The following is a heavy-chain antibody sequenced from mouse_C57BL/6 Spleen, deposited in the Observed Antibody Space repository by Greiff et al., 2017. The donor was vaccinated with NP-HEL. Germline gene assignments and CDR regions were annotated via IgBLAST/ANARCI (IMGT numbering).Heavy chain of an antibody. V-gene: IGHV1-19*01. D-gene: IGHD4-1*01. CDR2: INPYNGGT. Sequence: EVQLVESGPVLVKPGASVKMSCKASGYTFTDYYMNWVKQSHGKSLEWIGVINPYNGGTSYNQKFKGKATLTVDKSSSTAYMELNSLTSEDSAVYYCARSGTGYAMDYWGQGTSVTVSS. J-gene: IGHJ4*01. CDR1: GYTFTDYY. CDR3: ARSGTGYAMDY.